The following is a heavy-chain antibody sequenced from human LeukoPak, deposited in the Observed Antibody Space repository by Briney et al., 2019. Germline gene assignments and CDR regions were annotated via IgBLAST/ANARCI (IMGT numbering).Heavy chain of an antibody. CDR1: GFTFGGYA. V-gene: IGHV3-49*03. D-gene: IGHD5-18*01. J-gene: IGHJ4*02. CDR2: IRSKAYGGTT. Sequence: QAGRSLRLSCTASGFTFGGYAMSWFRQAPGKGLEWVGFIRSKAYGGTTEYAASVKGRFTISRDDSKSIAYLQMNSLKTEDTAVYYCTRVNTAMVLDYWGQGTLVTVSS. CDR3: TRVNTAMVLDY.